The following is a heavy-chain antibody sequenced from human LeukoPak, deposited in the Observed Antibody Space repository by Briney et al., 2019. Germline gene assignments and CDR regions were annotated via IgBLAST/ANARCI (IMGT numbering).Heavy chain of an antibody. CDR1: GFTFSSYW. CDR2: INTDGSYT. J-gene: IGHJ5*02. Sequence: GGSLRLSCAASGFTFSSYWMHWVRQAPGKGLVWVSRINTDGSYTTYADSVKGRFTTSRDNAKNTLYLQMNSLRAEDAAVYYCARSSSGWYGWFDPWGQGTLVTVSS. D-gene: IGHD6-19*01. CDR3: ARSSSGWYGWFDP. V-gene: IGHV3-74*01.